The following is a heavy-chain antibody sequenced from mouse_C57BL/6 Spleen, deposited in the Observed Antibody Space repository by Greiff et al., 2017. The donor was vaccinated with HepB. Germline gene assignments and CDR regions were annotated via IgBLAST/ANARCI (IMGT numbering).Heavy chain of an antibody. CDR2: ISSGGDYI. CDR1: GFTFSSYA. D-gene: IGHD2-12*01. V-gene: IGHV5-9-1*02. Sequence: EVKLVESGEGLVKPGGSLKLSCAASGFTFSSYAMSWVRQTPEKRLEWVAYISSGGDYIYYADTVKGRFTISRDNARNTLYLQMSSLKSEDTAMYYCTRDQGLRRPWYFDVWGTGTTVTVSS. CDR3: TRDQGLRRPWYFDV. J-gene: IGHJ1*03.